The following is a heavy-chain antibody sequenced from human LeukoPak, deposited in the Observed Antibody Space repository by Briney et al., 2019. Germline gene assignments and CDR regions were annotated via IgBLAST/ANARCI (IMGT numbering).Heavy chain of an antibody. V-gene: IGHV4-59*01. CDR3: ARYQTPIAAAGSRDAFDI. CDR1: GGSISSYY. CDR2: IYYSGST. D-gene: IGHD6-13*01. J-gene: IGHJ3*02. Sequence: PSETLSLTCTVSGGSISSYYWSWIRQPPGKGLEWIGYIYYSGSTNYNPSLKSRVTMLVDTSKNQFSLKLSSVTAADTAVYYCARYQTPIAAAGSRDAFDIWGQGTMVTVSS.